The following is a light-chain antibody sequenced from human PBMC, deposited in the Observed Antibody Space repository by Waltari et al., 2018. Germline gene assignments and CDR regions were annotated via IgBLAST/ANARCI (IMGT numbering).Light chain of an antibody. Sequence: DIQMTQSPSSLSASVGARVTITCQANQDITTFLNWYPQKPWNAPKLLIYDASDLETGVPSRFSGSGSGTEFAFTINSLQPEYIATYYCLQYDSLPWTFGQGTKVDI. CDR3: LQYDSLPWT. J-gene: IGKJ1*01. V-gene: IGKV1-33*01. CDR2: DAS. CDR1: QDITTF.